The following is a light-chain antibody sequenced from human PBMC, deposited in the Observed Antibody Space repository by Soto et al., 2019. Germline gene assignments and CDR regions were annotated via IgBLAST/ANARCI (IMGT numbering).Light chain of an antibody. CDR3: QQYVTSSPRT. CDR1: QSVSSSY. V-gene: IGKV3-20*01. Sequence: EIVLTQSPGTLSLSPGERATLSCRASQSVSSSYLAWYQQKPGQAPRLLIYGASSRATGIPDRFSGSGSGTDFTLTTSRLEPEDFAVYYCQQYVTSSPRTFGQGTKVDIK. J-gene: IGKJ1*01. CDR2: GAS.